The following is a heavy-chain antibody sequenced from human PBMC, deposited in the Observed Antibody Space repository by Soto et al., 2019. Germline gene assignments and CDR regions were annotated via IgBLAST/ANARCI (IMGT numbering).Heavy chain of an antibody. CDR2: IVPIFVTA. D-gene: IGHD6-19*01. CDR3: AREIKFARGWYVGYYGMDV. CDR1: GGTFSSYA. J-gene: IGHJ6*02. Sequence: QVQLVQSGAEVKKPGSSVKVSCKASGGTFSSYAISWVRQAPGQGLEWMGGIVPIFVTANYAQKFQGRVTITADDPTSTAYMELSSLRSEYTAVYYRAREIKFARGWYVGYYGMDVWGQGTTVTASS. V-gene: IGHV1-69*01.